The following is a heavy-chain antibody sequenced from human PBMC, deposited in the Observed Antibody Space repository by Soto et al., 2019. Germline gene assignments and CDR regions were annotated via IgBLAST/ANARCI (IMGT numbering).Heavy chain of an antibody. D-gene: IGHD2-2*01. Sequence: QVQLQESGPGLVKPSGTLSLACTVSGDSISSSAWWAWVRQTPGKGLEWMGEIHHTGTVNYNPALKSRVTISVDKAKNQFSLKLTSVPAADTAVYYCARSPCSAISCYAGRAFDIWGKGTMVTVSS. J-gene: IGHJ3*02. CDR2: IHHTGTV. CDR1: GDSISSSAW. V-gene: IGHV4-4*02. CDR3: ARSPCSAISCYAGRAFDI.